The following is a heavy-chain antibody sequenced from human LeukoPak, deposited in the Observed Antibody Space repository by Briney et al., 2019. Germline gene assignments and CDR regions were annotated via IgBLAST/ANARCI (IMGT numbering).Heavy chain of an antibody. CDR2: INPNSGGT. V-gene: IGHV1-2*02. D-gene: IGHD3-9*01. CDR3: SRPLTTYDILTGSYYYYYMDV. J-gene: IGHJ6*03. Sequence: ASVKVSCKASGYTFTGYYMHWVRQAPGQGLEWMGWINPNSGGTNYAQKFQGRVTMTRDTSISTAYMELSRLRSDDTAVYFFSRPLTTYDILTGSYYYYYMDVWGKGTTVTISS. CDR1: GYTFTGYY.